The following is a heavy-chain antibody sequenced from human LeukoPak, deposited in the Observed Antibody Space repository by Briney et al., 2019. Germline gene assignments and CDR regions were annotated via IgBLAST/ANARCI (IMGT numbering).Heavy chain of an antibody. CDR3: ARLRAGPYDSSGYSFQH. CDR2: INPNSGGT. Sequence: ASVKVSCKASGYTFTGYYMHWVRQAPGQGLEWVGWINPNSGGTNYAQQFQGRVTMTRDTSISTAYMELSRLRSDDTAVYYCARLRAGPYDSSGYSFQHWGQGTLVTVSS. V-gene: IGHV1-2*02. J-gene: IGHJ1*01. CDR1: GYTFTGYY. D-gene: IGHD3-22*01.